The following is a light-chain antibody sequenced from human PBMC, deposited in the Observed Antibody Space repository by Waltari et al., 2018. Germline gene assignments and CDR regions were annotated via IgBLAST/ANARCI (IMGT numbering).Light chain of an antibody. Sequence: QSALTQPRSVSGSPGQSVTLPCTGTNSDVGAYNYVSWHQQRPGKAPKPGVYDVNKRPPGVPGRFSGSKAGNTASLTISGLQTDDEADYYCCSYAGRYTSVFGGGTKVTVL. CDR1: NSDVGAYNY. V-gene: IGLV2-11*01. CDR2: DVN. CDR3: CSYAGRYTSV. J-gene: IGLJ2*01.